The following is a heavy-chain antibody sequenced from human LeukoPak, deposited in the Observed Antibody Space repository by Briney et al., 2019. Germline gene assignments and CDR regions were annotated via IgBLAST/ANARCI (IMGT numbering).Heavy chain of an antibody. CDR2: ISGSGGST. Sequence: PGGSLRLSCAASGFTFSSYAMSWVRQAPGKGLEWVSAISGSGGSTYYADSVKGRFTISRDNSKNTLYLQMNSLRAEDTAVYYCTKGNDILTGLYFHYWGQGTLVTVSS. J-gene: IGHJ4*02. CDR3: TKGNDILTGLYFHY. CDR1: GFTFSSYA. V-gene: IGHV3-23*01. D-gene: IGHD3-9*01.